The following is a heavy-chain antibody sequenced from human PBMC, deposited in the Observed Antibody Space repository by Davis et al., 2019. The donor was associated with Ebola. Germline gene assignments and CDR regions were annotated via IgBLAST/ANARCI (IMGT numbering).Heavy chain of an antibody. CDR3: ARSKMLLPHFYFDY. J-gene: IGHJ4*02. Sequence: PSETLSLTCAVSGGSISSGGYSWNWIRQPPGKGLEWIGYISHSGIIYDNPSLKGRVTIAMDRSTNHFSLKLRSVTAADTATYFCARSKMLLPHFYFDYWGQGTLVTVSS. CDR1: GGSISSGGYS. CDR2: ISHSGII. V-gene: IGHV4-30-2*01. D-gene: IGHD3-22*01.